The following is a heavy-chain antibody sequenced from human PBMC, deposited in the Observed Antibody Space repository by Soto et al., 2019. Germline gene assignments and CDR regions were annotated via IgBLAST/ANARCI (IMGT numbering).Heavy chain of an antibody. CDR3: AGGIAARPVGY. Sequence: QLQLQESGSGLVKPSQTLSLTCAVSGGSISSVGYSWSWIGQPPGKGLEWIGYIYHSGSTYYNPSLDRRVSISVDRSKHQFCRRLRSVTAEETGGYYCAGGIAARPVGYWGQGTLVTVSS. CDR2: IYHSGST. J-gene: IGHJ4*02. D-gene: IGHD6-6*01. V-gene: IGHV4-30-2*01. CDR1: GGSISSVGYS.